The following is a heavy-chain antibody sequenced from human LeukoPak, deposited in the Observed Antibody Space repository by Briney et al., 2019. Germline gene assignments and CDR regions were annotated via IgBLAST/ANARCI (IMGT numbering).Heavy chain of an antibody. Sequence: SETLSLTCAVYGGSFSGYYWSWIRQPPGKGLEWIGEINHSGSTNYNPSLKSRVTISVDTSKNQFSLKLSSVTAADTAVFYCARGSSGSNFDYWGQGTLVTVSS. D-gene: IGHD6-19*01. CDR3: ARGSSGSNFDY. CDR2: INHSGST. V-gene: IGHV4-34*01. CDR1: GGSFSGYY. J-gene: IGHJ4*02.